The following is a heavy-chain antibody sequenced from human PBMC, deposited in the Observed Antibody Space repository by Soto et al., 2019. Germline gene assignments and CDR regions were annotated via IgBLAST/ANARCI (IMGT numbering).Heavy chain of an antibody. CDR1: GYNYLGYG. V-gene: IGHV1-18*01. CDR3: ARGGHSYSPPYYFDY. CDR2: ISGYSGNT. J-gene: IGHJ4*02. Sequence: ASVKVSCKASGYNYLGYGISWARQAPGQGLEWMGWISGYSGNTNYAQKLQDRVTMTADTSANTAYMELRSLRADDTAVYYCARGGHSYSPPYYFDYWGQGTLVTVSS. D-gene: IGHD5-18*01.